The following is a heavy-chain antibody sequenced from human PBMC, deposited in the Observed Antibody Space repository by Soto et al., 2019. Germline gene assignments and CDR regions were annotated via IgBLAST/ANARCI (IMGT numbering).Heavy chain of an antibody. CDR3: ARDRNWVDP. CDR1: GYTFTSYD. Sequence: QVQLVQSGAEVKKPGASVKVSCKASGYTFTSYDISWVRQAPGQGLEWMGWMSTSNGNTNYAQKPQGRVTMTTDTSTSTANMELRSLRPDDTAVYFCARDRNWVDPWGQGTLVTVSS. V-gene: IGHV1-18*01. J-gene: IGHJ5*02. CDR2: MSTSNGNT.